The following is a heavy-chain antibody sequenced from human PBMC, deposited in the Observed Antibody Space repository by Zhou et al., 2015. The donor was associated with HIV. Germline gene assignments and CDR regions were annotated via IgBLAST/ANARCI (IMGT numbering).Heavy chain of an antibody. D-gene: IGHD2-8*01. CDR2: IIPILGIA. Sequence: QVQLVQSGAEVKKPGSSVKVSCKASGGTFSSYTISWVRQAPGQGLEWMGRIIPILGIANYAQKFQGRVTITADKSTSTAYMELSSLRSEDTAVYYCARAQIGYCTNGVCFNWFDPWGQGTLVTVSS. J-gene: IGHJ5*02. CDR1: GGTFSSYT. CDR3: ARAQIGYCTNGVCFNWFDP. V-gene: IGHV1-69*02.